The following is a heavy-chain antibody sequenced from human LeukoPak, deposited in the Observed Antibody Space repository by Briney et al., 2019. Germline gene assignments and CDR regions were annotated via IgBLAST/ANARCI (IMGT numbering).Heavy chain of an antibody. J-gene: IGHJ1*01. CDR1: GYTFTSYG. CDR3: ARGDILTEEYFQH. Sequence: ASVKVSCKASGYTFTSYGISWVRQAPGQGLEWMGWINTCNGNTNYAQKLQGRVTMTTDTSTSTADMELRSLRSDDTAVYYCARGDILTEEYFQHWGQGTLVTVSS. D-gene: IGHD3-9*01. CDR2: INTCNGNT. V-gene: IGHV1-18*01.